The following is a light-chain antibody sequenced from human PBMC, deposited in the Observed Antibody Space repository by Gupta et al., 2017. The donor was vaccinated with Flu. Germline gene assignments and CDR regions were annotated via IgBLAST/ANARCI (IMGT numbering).Light chain of an antibody. J-gene: IGLJ2*01. CDR3: TSYTSSNTLV. CDR2: AVT. V-gene: IGLV2-14*01. CDR1: SSDIVSYNY. Sequence: QSALTQPASVSGSPGPSIAISCTGISSDIVSYNYVSCYQQHPGKAHAPLLYAVTNRRSRVSSRFSASKSGDTASLTISGLQAEDEADYYCTSYTSSNTLVFGGGTKLTVL.